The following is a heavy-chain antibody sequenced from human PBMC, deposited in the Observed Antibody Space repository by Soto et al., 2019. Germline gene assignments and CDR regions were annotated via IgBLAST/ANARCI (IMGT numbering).Heavy chain of an antibody. Sequence: QLQLQESGPGLVKPSETLSLTCTVSGGSISSSSYYWGWIRQPPGKGLEWIGSIYYSGSTYYNPSLKSRVTISVDTSKIQFSLKLSSVTAADTAVYYCARHAVSELEVLSYYYYYYMDVWGKGTTVTVSS. D-gene: IGHD1-26*01. CDR2: IYYSGST. CDR3: ARHAVSELEVLSYYYYYYMDV. V-gene: IGHV4-39*01. CDR1: GGSISSSSYY. J-gene: IGHJ6*03.